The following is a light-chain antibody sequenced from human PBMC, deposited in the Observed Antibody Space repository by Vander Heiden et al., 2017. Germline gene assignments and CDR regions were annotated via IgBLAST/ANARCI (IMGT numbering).Light chain of an antibody. CDR2: WAS. V-gene: IGKV4-1*01. CDR3: HQYHTSPYT. Sequence: DIVLTQSPDSLAVSLGERATLHCKSSQTVFSSGSNRNNLTWFQQKPGQPPKLLIYWASTRESGVSDRFSGSGSATDFTLTISSLRAEDVAVYYCHQYHTSPYTFGQGTKLEI. J-gene: IGKJ2*01. CDR1: QTVFSSGSNRNN.